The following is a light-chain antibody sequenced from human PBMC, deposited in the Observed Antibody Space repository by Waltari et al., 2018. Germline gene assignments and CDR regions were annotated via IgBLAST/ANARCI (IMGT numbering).Light chain of an antibody. CDR3: SSHTTSSIWV. J-gene: IGLJ3*02. CDR1: SSDVGGYTF. V-gene: IGLV2-14*01. CDR2: EVS. Sequence: QSALTQPASVSGSLGQSITISCPGTSSDVGGYTFVSWYQQDPGKAPKLMIYEVSNRPSGVSNRFSGSKSGNTASLTISGLQAEDEADYYCSSHTTSSIWVFGGGTKLTVL.